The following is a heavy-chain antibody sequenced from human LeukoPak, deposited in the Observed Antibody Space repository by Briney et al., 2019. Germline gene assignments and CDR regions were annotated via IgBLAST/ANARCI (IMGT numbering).Heavy chain of an antibody. CDR2: IYYSGST. CDR3: ARVRLYNWFDP. D-gene: IGHD3-10*01. J-gene: IGHJ5*02. CDR1: GGSISSGGYY. Sequence: SQTLSLTCTVSGGSISSGGYYWSWIRQPPGKGLEWIGYIYYSGSTNYNPSLKNRVTISVDTSKNQFSLKLSSVTAADTAVYYCARVRLYNWFDPWGQGTLVTVSS. V-gene: IGHV4-61*08.